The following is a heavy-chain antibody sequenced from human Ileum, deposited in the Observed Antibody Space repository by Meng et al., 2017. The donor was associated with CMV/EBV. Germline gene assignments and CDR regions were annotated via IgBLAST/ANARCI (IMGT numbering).Heavy chain of an antibody. D-gene: IGHD3-10*02. Sequence: VELGESGGGLCQPGGPLRLACGASGFSFSDNYMDWGRQAPGKGLEWVGRIRSRAVSYTTEYAASVKGRFTISRDDSKNSLYLQMDSLKTEDTAIYYCVKGHVALDYWGQGTLVTVSS. J-gene: IGHJ4*02. CDR3: VKGHVALDY. V-gene: IGHV3-72*01. CDR2: IRSRAVSYTT. CDR1: GFSFSDNY.